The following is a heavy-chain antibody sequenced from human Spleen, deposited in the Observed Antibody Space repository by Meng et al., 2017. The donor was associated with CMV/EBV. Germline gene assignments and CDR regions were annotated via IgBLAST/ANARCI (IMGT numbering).Heavy chain of an antibody. CDR3: ARVTETYAAGGVNWFDP. Sequence: GIFTNYAFSWVRQAPGQGLEWMGGIVPLLDVTNYAQRFQGRVTITADKSTSTLYMELSSLRSDDTAVYYCARVTETYAAGGVNWFDPWGQGTLVTVSS. V-gene: IGHV1-69*10. CDR2: IVPLLDVT. J-gene: IGHJ5*02. D-gene: IGHD2-2*01. CDR1: GIFTNYA.